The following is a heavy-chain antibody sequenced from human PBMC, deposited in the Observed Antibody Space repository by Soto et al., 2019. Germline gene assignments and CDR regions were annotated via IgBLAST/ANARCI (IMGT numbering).Heavy chain of an antibody. CDR3: AREGFRCVISYYGMDV. J-gene: IGHJ6*02. CDR2: IKQDGSEK. Sequence: EVQLVESGGGLVQPGGSLRLSCAASGFTFSRYWMSWVRQDPGKGLEWVANIKQDGSEKYYVDSVKGRITISRDNAKNSLYLQMNSLRAEDTAAYYCAREGFRCVISYYGMDVWGQGTTVTLSS. V-gene: IGHV3-7*04. CDR1: GFTFSRYW. D-gene: IGHD3-10*01.